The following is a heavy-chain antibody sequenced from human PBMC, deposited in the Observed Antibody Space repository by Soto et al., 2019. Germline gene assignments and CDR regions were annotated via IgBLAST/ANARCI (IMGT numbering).Heavy chain of an antibody. CDR3: ARRLGHYYGSGYTGGFDY. V-gene: IGHV3-48*04. CDR2: ISGSGDTI. CDR1: GGSISSSN. J-gene: IGHJ4*02. D-gene: IGHD3-10*01. Sequence: PSETLSLTCAVSGGSISSSNWWSWVRQAPGKGLEWVSYISGSGDTIYYTDSVKGRFTISRDNTKNSLYLQMNSLRAEDTAVYYCARRLGHYYGSGYTGGFDYWGQGTLVTVSS.